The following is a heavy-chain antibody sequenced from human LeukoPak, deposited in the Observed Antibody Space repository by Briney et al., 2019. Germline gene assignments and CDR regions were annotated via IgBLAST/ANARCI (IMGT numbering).Heavy chain of an antibody. Sequence: ASAKVSCKASGYTFTSYGISWVRQAPGQGLEWMGWISAYNGNTNYAQKLQGRVTMTTDTSTSTAYMELRSLRSDDTAVYYCARDLGAARLSYYYYMDVWGKGTTVTVSS. CDR2: ISAYNGNT. J-gene: IGHJ6*03. CDR1: GYTFTSYG. D-gene: IGHD6-6*01. CDR3: ARDLGAARLSYYYYMDV. V-gene: IGHV1-18*01.